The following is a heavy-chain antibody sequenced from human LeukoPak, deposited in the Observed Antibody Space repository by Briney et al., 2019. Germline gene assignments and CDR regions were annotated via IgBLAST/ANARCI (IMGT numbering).Heavy chain of an antibody. CDR2: ISPSGDIT. D-gene: IGHD3-10*01. CDR1: GFTFRNHG. J-gene: IGHJ4*02. Sequence: GGTLRLSCAASGFTFRNHGMDWVRQAPGKGLEWVSGISPSGDITYYADSVKGQFTISRDNSKNTLYLEVISLTAEDTAVYYCAKDDAWLRFGEWSQGTLVTVSS. V-gene: IGHV3-23*01. CDR3: AKDDAWLRFGE.